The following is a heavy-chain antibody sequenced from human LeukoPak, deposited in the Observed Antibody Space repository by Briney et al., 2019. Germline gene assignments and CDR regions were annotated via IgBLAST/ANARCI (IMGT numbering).Heavy chain of an antibody. J-gene: IGHJ4*02. CDR1: GFTFNTYR. CDR3: ARVRRVYDFWSGYNDY. V-gene: IGHV3-21*01. D-gene: IGHD3-3*01. CDR2: ISSSSSYI. Sequence: GGSLRLSCAASGFTFNTYRMNWVRQAPGKGLEWVSSISSSSSYIYYTDSVKGRFTISRDNAKNSLDLQMNSLRAEDTAVYYCARVRRVYDFWSGYNDYWGQGTLVTVSS.